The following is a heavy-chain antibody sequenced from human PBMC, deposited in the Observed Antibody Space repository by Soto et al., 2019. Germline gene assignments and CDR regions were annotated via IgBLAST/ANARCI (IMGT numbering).Heavy chain of an antibody. V-gene: IGHV4-59*01. CDR3: ARVTVAGRMDV. CDR1: GGSISSYY. J-gene: IGHJ6*02. D-gene: IGHD6-19*01. Sequence: QVQLQESGPGLVKPSETLSLTCTVSGGSISSYYWSWIRQPPGKGLEWIGYIYYSGSTNYNPSLKSRVTISVDTSKNQFSLKLSSVTAADTVVYYCARVTVAGRMDVWGQGTTVTVSS. CDR2: IYYSGST.